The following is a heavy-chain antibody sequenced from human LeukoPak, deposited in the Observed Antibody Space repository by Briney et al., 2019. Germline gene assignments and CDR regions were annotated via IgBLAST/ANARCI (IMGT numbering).Heavy chain of an antibody. D-gene: IGHD2-21*02. J-gene: IGHJ2*01. CDR2: INPSGGTT. CDR1: GYTLTSYG. Sequence: ASVKVSCKASGYTLTSYGISWVRQAPGQGPEWMGIINPSGGTTNYAQKFQGRLTMTRDTSTSTVYMELSSLTSEDTAVYYCARDRAEVTAGPWYFDLWGRGTLVSVSS. V-gene: IGHV1-46*01. CDR3: ARDRAEVTAGPWYFDL.